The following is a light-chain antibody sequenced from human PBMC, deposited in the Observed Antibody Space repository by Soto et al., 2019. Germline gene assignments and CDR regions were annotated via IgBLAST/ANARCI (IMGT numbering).Light chain of an antibody. CDR3: MQGTHWPYT. V-gene: IGKV2-30*01. CDR2: KVS. CDR1: QSLVYSDGNTY. J-gene: IGKJ2*01. Sequence: DVVMTQSPLSLPVTLGQPASISCRSSQSLVYSDGNTYLSWFQQRPGQSPRRLIYKVSNRDSGVPDRLSGSVSGTDFTLKISRVEAEDVAVYYCMQGTHWPYTFGQGTKLEI.